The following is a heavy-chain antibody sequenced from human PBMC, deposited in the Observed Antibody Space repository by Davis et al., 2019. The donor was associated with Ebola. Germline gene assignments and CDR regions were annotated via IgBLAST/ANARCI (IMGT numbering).Heavy chain of an antibody. CDR1: GGSFSGYY. CDR2: INHSGST. Sequence: SETLSLTCAVYGGSFSGYYWSWIRQPPGKGLEWIGEINHSGSTNYNPSLKSRVTISVDTSKNQFSLRLTSVTAADTAVYYCARGWELLPGFDFWGRGT. CDR3: ARGWELLPGFDF. V-gene: IGHV4-34*01. D-gene: IGHD1-26*01. J-gene: IGHJ4*02.